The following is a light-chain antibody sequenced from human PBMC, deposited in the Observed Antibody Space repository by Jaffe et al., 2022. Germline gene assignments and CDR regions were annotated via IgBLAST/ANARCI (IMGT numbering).Light chain of an antibody. CDR1: QSLPHSDGWTD. J-gene: IGKJ2*01. CDR3: MQSSQLPRVYA. V-gene: IGKV2D-29*02. CDR2: EVS. Sequence: DIVMTQTPLSLSVTPGQPASMSCKSSQSLPHSDGWTDLYWYVQKSGQSPQLLIYEVSNRFTGVPDRFSGSGSGTDFTLNISRVEAEDVGVYYCMQSSQLPRVYAFGQGTKLEIK.